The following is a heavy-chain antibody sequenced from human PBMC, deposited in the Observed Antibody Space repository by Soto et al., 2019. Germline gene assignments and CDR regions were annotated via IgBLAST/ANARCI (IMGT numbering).Heavy chain of an antibody. CDR2: ITGSGAGT. J-gene: IGHJ3*02. CDR3: ATDPNGDYIGAFDN. CDR1: RFTFSSYA. D-gene: IGHD4-17*01. V-gene: IGHV3-23*01. Sequence: PGGSLRLSCAASRFTFSSYAMTWARQAPGKGLEWVSSITGSGAGTKYADSVKGRFTISRDNSKNTLYLQMDSLRADDTAIYYCATDPNGDYIGAFDNWGQGTMVTVSS.